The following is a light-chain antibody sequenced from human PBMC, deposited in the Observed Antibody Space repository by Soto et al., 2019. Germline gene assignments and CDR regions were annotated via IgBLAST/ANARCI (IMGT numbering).Light chain of an antibody. J-gene: IGLJ1*01. CDR3: SSYTTSNTRQIV. CDR2: DVS. Sequence: QSVLTQPASVSGSPGQSITISCTGTSSDVGGYNYVSWYQHHPGKAPKLMIYDVSNRPSGVSNRFSGSKSGNTASLTISGLQPEDEADYYCSSYTTSNTRQIVLGTGTNSPS. V-gene: IGLV2-14*03. CDR1: SSDVGGYNY.